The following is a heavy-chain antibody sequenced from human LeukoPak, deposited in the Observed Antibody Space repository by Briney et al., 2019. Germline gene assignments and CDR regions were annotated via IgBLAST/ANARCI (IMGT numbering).Heavy chain of an antibody. V-gene: IGHV3-30*18. J-gene: IGHJ4*02. D-gene: IGHD3-10*01. Sequence: PGRSLRLSCAASGFTFSSYGMHWVRQAPGKGLEWVAVISYDGSNKYYPDSVKGRFTISRDNSKNTLYLQMNSLRAEDTAVYYCAKDSGRLAALVRGVIPRNYWGQGTLVTVSS. CDR2: ISYDGSNK. CDR1: GFTFSSYG. CDR3: AKDSGRLAALVRGVIPRNY.